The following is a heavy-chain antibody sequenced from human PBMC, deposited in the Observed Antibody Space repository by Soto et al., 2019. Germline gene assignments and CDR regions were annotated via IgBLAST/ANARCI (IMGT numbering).Heavy chain of an antibody. CDR3: AKSLSGVQEYYDILPGYSTGNWFDP. V-gene: IGHV3-23*01. D-gene: IGHD3-9*01. CDR1: GFTFSSYA. J-gene: IGHJ5*02. Sequence: GGSLRLSCAASGFTFSSYAMSWVRQAPGKGLEWVSVISGSGGSTDYADSVKGRFTISRDNSKNTLYLQMNSLRAEDTAVYYCAKSLSGVQEYYDILPGYSTGNWFDPWGQGTLGTVSS. CDR2: ISGSGGST.